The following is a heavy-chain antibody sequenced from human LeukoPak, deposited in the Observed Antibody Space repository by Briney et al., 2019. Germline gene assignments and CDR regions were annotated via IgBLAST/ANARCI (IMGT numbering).Heavy chain of an antibody. CDR3: ETTHLVSYYDSSGSHPHLAFDI. D-gene: IGHD3-22*01. CDR2: IYPGDSDT. Sequence: GESLKISCKGSGYSFTSYWIGWVRQMPGKGLEWMGIIYPGDSDTRYSPSFQGQVTISADKSISTAYLQWSSLKASDTAMYYCETTHLVSYYDSSGSHPHLAFDIWGQGTMVTVSS. CDR1: GYSFTSYW. V-gene: IGHV5-51*01. J-gene: IGHJ3*02.